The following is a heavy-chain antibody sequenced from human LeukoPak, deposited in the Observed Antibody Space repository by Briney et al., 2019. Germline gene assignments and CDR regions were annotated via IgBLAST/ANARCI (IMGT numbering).Heavy chain of an antibody. CDR3: AKGPGDYGDYVPFLDY. D-gene: IGHD4-17*01. CDR2: ISYDGSNK. J-gene: IGHJ4*02. V-gene: IGHV3-30*18. Sequence: GSLRLSCSASGFTFSSYGMHWVRQAPGKGLEWVAVISYDGSNKYYADSVKGRFTISRDNSKNTLYLQMNSLRAEDTAVYYCAKGPGDYGDYVPFLDYWGQGTLVTVSS. CDR1: GFTFSSYG.